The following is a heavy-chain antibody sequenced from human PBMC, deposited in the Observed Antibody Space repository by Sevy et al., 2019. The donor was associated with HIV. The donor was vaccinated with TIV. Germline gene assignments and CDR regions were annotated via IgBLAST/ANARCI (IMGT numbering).Heavy chain of an antibody. V-gene: IGHV4-59*01. J-gene: IGHJ4*02. D-gene: IGHD6-13*01. CDR2: IYYSGST. Sequence: SETLSLTCTVSGGSINNYFWSWIRQPPGKGLEWIGYIYYSGSTNYNPSLKSRVTISVDPSKNQLSLKLSSVTAADTAVYYCARESIGAVGDFDYWGQGTLVTVSS. CDR3: ARESIGAVGDFDY. CDR1: GGSINNYF.